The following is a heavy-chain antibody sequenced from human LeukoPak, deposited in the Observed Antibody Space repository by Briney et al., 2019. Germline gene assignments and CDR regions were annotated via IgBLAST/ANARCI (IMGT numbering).Heavy chain of an antibody. CDR1: GFTFSGSA. Sequence: GGSLRLSCTASGFTFSGSAMHWVRQASGKGLEWDGRIRSKPNSYATAYAASVKGRFTISRDDSKNTAYLQMNSLKTEDTAVYYCTRPYPKDSGSFFDPWGQGTLVTVSS. D-gene: IGHD1-26*01. CDR3: TRPYPKDSGSFFDP. V-gene: IGHV3-73*01. J-gene: IGHJ5*02. CDR2: IRSKPNSYAT.